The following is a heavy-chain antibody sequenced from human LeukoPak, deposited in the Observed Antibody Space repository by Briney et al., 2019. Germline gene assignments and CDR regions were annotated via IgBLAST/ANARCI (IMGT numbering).Heavy chain of an antibody. Sequence: GGSLRLSCAASGFTFSSYAMSWVRQAPGKGLEWVSTISGSGGSTYYADSVKGRFAISRDNSKNTLHLQMNSLRAEDTAVYFCAKGFRYYFDSTGYLFDSWGQGTLVTVSS. D-gene: IGHD3-22*01. CDR1: GFTFSSYA. CDR3: AKGFRYYFDSTGYLFDS. V-gene: IGHV3-23*01. CDR2: ISGSGGST. J-gene: IGHJ4*02.